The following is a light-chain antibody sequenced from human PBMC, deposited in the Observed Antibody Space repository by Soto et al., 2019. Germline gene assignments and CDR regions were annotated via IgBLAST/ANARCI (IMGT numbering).Light chain of an antibody. CDR2: EVN. CDR3: TPYAGSNIYV. V-gene: IGLV2-8*01. Sequence: QSALTQPPSASGSPGQSVTISCTGTSSDVGGYNFVSWYQHHPGKAPKLIIYEVNKRPSGVPNRFSGFKSGNTASLTVSGLQPVDEPDYYRTPYAGSNIYVFGNGIQLTVL. J-gene: IGLJ1*01. CDR1: SSDVGGYNF.